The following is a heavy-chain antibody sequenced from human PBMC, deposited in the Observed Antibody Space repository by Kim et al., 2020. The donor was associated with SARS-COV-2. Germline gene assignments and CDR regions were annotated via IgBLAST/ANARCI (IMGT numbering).Heavy chain of an antibody. J-gene: IGHJ6*02. V-gene: IGHV3-21*01. CDR3: ASGRIQGGMDV. Sequence: GGSLRLSCTASGFFLSTDSMHWVRQAPGKGLEWVSSISGDSRYIYYADSVKGRLTISRDNAKKSLYLQMNSLGAEDTAVYYCASGRIQGGMDVWGQGTKVTVS. CDR1: GFFLSTDS. CDR2: ISGDSRYI.